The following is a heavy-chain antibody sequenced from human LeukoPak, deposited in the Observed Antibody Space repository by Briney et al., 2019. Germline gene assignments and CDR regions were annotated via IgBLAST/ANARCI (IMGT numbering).Heavy chain of an antibody. CDR2: IYYSGST. CDR1: GYSISSGYY. V-gene: IGHV4-38-2*02. Sequence: PSETLSLTCTVSGYSISSGYYWGWIRQPPGKGLEWIGSIYYSGSTYYNPFLKSRVTISVDTSKNQFSLKLSSVTAADTAVYYCARAREGYDFWSGFKAWFDPWGQGTLVTVSS. D-gene: IGHD3-3*01. J-gene: IGHJ5*02. CDR3: ARAREGYDFWSGFKAWFDP.